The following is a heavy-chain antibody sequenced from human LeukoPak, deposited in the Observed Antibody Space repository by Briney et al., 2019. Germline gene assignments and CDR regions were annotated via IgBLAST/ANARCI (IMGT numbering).Heavy chain of an antibody. CDR1: GFTFSSYG. Sequence: GGSLRLSCAASGFTFSSYGMHWVRQAPGKGLEWVAVISYDGSNKYYADSVKGRFTISRDNSKSTLYLQMNSLRAEDTAVYYCAKGAAYGVIMAQHWGQGTLVTVSS. V-gene: IGHV3-30*18. CDR2: ISYDGSNK. J-gene: IGHJ1*01. CDR3: AKGAAYGVIMAQH. D-gene: IGHD4-17*01.